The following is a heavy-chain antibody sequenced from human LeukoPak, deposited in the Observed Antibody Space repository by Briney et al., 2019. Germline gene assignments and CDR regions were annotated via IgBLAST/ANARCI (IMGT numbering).Heavy chain of an antibody. J-gene: IGHJ5*02. CDR1: AFTWSSVA. CDR3: ARYPVGDP. V-gene: IGHV3-30*04. CDR2: ISYDGSNK. Sequence: GRPLRLSRAASAFTWSSVAMHWVRQAPEKGLEWVAVISYDGSNKYYADSVKGRFTISRDNSKNTLYLQMNSLRAEDTAVYYCARYPVGDPWGRGTLVTVSS.